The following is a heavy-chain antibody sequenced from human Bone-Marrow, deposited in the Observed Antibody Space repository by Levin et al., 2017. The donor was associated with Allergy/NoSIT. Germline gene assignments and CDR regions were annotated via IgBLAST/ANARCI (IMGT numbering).Heavy chain of an antibody. CDR2: IKEDGSER. D-gene: IGHD3-16*01. CDR1: GFAFSSYW. V-gene: IGHV3-7*01. J-gene: IGHJ6*02. CDR3: AKRGAPYYGGMDL. Sequence: GGSLRLSCAASGFAFSSYWMSWVRQAPGKGLEWVANIKEDGSERYYVDSVKGRFTISRDDAKNSLYLQMNSLRAEDTAVYYCAKRGAPYYGGMDLWGQGTTVTVSS.